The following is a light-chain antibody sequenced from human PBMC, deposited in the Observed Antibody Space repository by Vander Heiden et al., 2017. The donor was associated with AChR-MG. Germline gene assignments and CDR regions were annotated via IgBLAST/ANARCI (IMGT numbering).Light chain of an antibody. Sequence: QSVLTQPPSASGTPGQIITISCSGSSANIGNNYVNWYQQHPGTAPQLLIYSNTQRASGVPDRFSGSKSGTSASLAISGLQSEDEADYYCAAWDDSLTGVVLGGGTKLSVL. V-gene: IGLV1-44*01. CDR2: SNT. J-gene: IGLJ2*01. CDR1: SANIGNNY. CDR3: AAWDDSLTGVV.